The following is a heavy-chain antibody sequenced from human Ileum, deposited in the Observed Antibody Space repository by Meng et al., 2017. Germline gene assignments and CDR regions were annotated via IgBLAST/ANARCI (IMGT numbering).Heavy chain of an antibody. Sequence: GESLKISCEASGFTFSNYAMSWVRQAPGKGLEWASTICDNGNVPNYADSVKGRFTISRDNSTNTLYLQMNSLTVEDTAVYYCAAIIAASTVRYLDYWGQGTLVTVSS. V-gene: IGHV3-23*01. CDR1: GFTFSNYA. CDR3: AAIIAASTVRYLDY. CDR2: ICDNGNVP. D-gene: IGHD4-17*01. J-gene: IGHJ4*02.